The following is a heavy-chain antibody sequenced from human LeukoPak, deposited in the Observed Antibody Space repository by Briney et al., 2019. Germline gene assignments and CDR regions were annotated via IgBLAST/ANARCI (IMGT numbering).Heavy chain of an antibody. D-gene: IGHD6-19*01. Sequence: KTSETLSLTCTVSGGYISTSNYYWGWIRQPPGKGLEWIGTIYYSGSTYYNPSLKSRVSLSLDTSMNQFSLKVNSVTVADTAVYYCARHLHSGQWLVPTLFDYWGQGTLVTVSS. CDR1: GGYISTSNYY. CDR3: ARHLHSGQWLVPTLFDY. V-gene: IGHV4-39*01. CDR2: IYYSGST. J-gene: IGHJ4*02.